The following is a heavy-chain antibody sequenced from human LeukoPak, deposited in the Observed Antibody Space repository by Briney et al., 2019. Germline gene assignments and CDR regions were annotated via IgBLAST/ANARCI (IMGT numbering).Heavy chain of an antibody. CDR3: AILITVDSSGYLIDS. Sequence: ASVKVSCKASGYTFTSYGISWVRQAPGQGLEWMGWISAYNGNTNYAQKLQGRVTMTTDTSTSTAYMELRSLRSDDTAVYYCAILITVDSSGYLIDSWGQGTLVTVSS. J-gene: IGHJ4*02. V-gene: IGHV1-18*01. D-gene: IGHD3-22*01. CDR2: ISAYNGNT. CDR1: GYTFTSYG.